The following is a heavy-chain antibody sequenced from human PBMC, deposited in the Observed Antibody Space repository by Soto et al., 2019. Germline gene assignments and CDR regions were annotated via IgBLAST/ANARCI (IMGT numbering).Heavy chain of an antibody. V-gene: IGHV3-74*01. Sequence: EVQLVESGGAIVQPGGSLRLSCAASGFTFGTYWMHWVRRPPGKGLVWVARITSDGSSTTYADSVKGRFTISRDNAKNTLYLQMNSLRADDTAVYYCVRHFDKWGPGTLVTVSS. J-gene: IGHJ4*02. CDR1: GFTFGTYW. CDR3: VRHFDK. CDR2: ITSDGSST.